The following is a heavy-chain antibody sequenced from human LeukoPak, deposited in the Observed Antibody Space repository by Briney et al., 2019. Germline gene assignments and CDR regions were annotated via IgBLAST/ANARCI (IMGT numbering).Heavy chain of an antibody. J-gene: IGHJ6*02. CDR2: IHYSGVT. D-gene: IGHD2-15*01. V-gene: IGHV4-59*01. CDR3: AREGVRGTLGLDV. CDR1: GDSITSYF. Sequence: SETLSLTCTVSGDSITSYFWTWIRQPPGKGLEWIGYIHYSGVTNYSPSLKSRVTISLDTSKNQFSLNLTSVTAADTAVYYCAREGVRGTLGLDVWGQGTTVTVSS.